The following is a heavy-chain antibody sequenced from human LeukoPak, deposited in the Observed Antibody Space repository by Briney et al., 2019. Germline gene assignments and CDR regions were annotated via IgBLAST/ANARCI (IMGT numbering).Heavy chain of an antibody. D-gene: IGHD1-20*01. CDR3: VKDRLYACNCALSWFDP. Sequence: PVGAHRVSPAASGYPFRENARTCEHQAPGQWLRWASTIIVPNGVTTRTCKAYCVKRRFTISRANSDKKLYWQIDGLRADDTAVYYCVKDRLYACNCALSWFDPWGQGTLVTVSS. CDR1: GYPFRENA. J-gene: IGHJ5*02. CDR2: IIVPNGVTTRT. V-gene: IGHV3-23*01.